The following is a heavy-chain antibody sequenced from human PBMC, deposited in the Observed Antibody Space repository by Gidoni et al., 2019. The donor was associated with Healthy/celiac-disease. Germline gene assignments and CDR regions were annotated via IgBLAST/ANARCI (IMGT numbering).Heavy chain of an antibody. CDR1: GYTFTSYV. Sequence: QVQLVQSGAEVNKLGASVMVSCKASGYTFTSYVLSWVLQAPGQGLEWLGGISAYNGNTNYAQKLQGRVTMTTYTSTSTAYMDLRSLRSDDTAVYYCARDQTASRRPWSAQLLWFGEIWFDPWGQGTLVTVSS. D-gene: IGHD3-10*01. J-gene: IGHJ5*02. V-gene: IGHV1-18*01. CDR2: ISAYNGNT. CDR3: ARDQTASRRPWSAQLLWFGEIWFDP.